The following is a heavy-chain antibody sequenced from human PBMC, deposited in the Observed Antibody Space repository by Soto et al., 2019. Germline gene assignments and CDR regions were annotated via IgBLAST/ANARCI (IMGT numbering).Heavy chain of an antibody. CDR3: ARGPRGTVVTANFDY. CDR1: GGSFSGYY. D-gene: IGHD2-15*01. V-gene: IGHV4-34*01. CDR2: INHSGST. J-gene: IGHJ4*02. Sequence: PSETLSLTCAVYGGSFSGYYWSWIRQPPGKGLEWIGEINHSGSTNYNPSLKSRVTISVDTSKNQFSLKLSSVTAADTAVYYCARGPRGTVVTANFDYWGQGTLVTVSS.